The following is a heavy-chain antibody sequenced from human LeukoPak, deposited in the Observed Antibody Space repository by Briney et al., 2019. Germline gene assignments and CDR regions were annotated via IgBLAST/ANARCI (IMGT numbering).Heavy chain of an antibody. CDR2: INHSGST. CDR1: GGSFSGYY. CDR3: ARALGYCSGGSCYQDAFDI. J-gene: IGHJ3*02. V-gene: IGHV4-34*01. Sequence: SETLSLTCAVYGGSFSGYYWSWIRQPPGKGLEWIGEINHSGSTNYNPSLKSRVTISVDASKNQFSLKLSSVTAADTAVYYCARALGYCSGGSCYQDAFDIWGQGTMVTVSS. D-gene: IGHD2-15*01.